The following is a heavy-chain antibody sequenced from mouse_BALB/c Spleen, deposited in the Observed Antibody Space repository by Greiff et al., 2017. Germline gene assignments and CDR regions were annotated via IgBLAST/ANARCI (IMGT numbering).Heavy chain of an antibody. CDR2: INPSTGYT. CDR3: ARYDYDGYWYFDV. D-gene: IGHD2-4*01. Sequence: VQLQQSGAELAKPGASVKMSCKASGYTFTSYWMHWVKQRPGQGLEWIGYINPSTGYTEYNQKFKDKATLTADKSSSTAYMQLSSLTSEDSAVYYCARYDYDGYWYFDVWGAGTTVTVSS. J-gene: IGHJ1*01. V-gene: IGHV1-7*01. CDR1: GYTFTSYW.